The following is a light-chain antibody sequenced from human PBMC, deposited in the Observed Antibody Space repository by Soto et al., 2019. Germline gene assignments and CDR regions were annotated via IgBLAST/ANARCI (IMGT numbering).Light chain of an antibody. J-gene: IGKJ1*01. Sequence: DIVMTQSPDSLAVSLGERATINCKSSQSVLYSSNNKNYLAWYQQKPGQPPKLLIYWASTRESGVPDRFSGSGSVTDFTLNISSLQAAAVAPYYSQQHYVTPQPFGQADKVQIK. CDR3: QQHYVTPQP. CDR2: WAS. V-gene: IGKV4-1*01. CDR1: QSVLYSSNNKNY.